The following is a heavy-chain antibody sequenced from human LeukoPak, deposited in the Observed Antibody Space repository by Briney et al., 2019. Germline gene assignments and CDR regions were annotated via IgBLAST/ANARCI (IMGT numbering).Heavy chain of an antibody. D-gene: IGHD6-19*01. CDR3: AKDLQGSSGP. V-gene: IGHV3-23*01. CDR1: GFTFSSYA. Sequence: GGSLRLSCAGSGFTFSSYAMTWVRQAPGKGLEWVSTISGTYSTWYADSVKGRFTISRDNSKDTLFLQMNSLRAEDTAVYYCAKDLQGSSGPWGQGTLDTVSS. CDR2: ISGTYST. J-gene: IGHJ5*02.